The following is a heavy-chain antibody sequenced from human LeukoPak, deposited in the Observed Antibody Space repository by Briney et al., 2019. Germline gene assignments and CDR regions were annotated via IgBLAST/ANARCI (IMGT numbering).Heavy chain of an antibody. D-gene: IGHD6-13*01. Sequence: PGRSLRLSCAASGFTFSSYGMHWVRQAPGKGLEWVAVISYDGSNKYYADSVKGRFTISRDNSKNTLYLQMNSLRAEDTAVYYCAKERSPRIAAAGVIDYWGQGTLVTVSS. V-gene: IGHV3-30*18. CDR2: ISYDGSNK. J-gene: IGHJ4*02. CDR3: AKERSPRIAAAGVIDY. CDR1: GFTFSSYG.